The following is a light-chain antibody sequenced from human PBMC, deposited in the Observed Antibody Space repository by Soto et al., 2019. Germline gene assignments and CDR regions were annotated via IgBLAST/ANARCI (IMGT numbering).Light chain of an antibody. CDR3: YSYTASDIWV. CDR1: NSDVCRYNF. V-gene: IGLV2-11*01. J-gene: IGLJ3*02. Sequence: QSVLTQPRSVSGSPGQSVTISCTGTNSDVCRYNFVSWYQQLPGKAPKLLISAVSQRPSGVPDRFSGSKSGNTASLTISGLQADDAADYFCYSYTASDIWVFGGGTKVTVL. CDR2: AVS.